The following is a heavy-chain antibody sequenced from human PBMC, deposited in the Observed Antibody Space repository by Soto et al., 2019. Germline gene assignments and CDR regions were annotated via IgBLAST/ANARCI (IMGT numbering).Heavy chain of an antibody. CDR1: RCSFASGW. CDR3: ASQAVSEWNYFDY. D-gene: IGHD6-19*01. J-gene: IGHJ4*02. V-gene: IGHV5-51*01. Sequence: EPLQCSVKGCRCSFASGWISSVRQMPGKGLEWMGIIYPGDSDTRYNPSFKGQVTISADKSISTAYLQCSSLKASDTAMYYWASQAVSEWNYFDYWGQGTLVTGSS. CDR2: IYPGDSDT.